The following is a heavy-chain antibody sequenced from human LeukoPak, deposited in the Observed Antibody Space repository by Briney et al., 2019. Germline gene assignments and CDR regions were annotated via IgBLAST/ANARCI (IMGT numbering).Heavy chain of an antibody. CDR1: GFTFSSYS. CDR3: AREAYYGSAGYYYYYMDV. D-gene: IGHD3-10*01. V-gene: IGHV3-7*01. CDR2: IKQDGGEK. Sequence: PGGSLRLSCAASGFTFSSYSMSWVRQAPGKGLEWVANIKQDGGEKYYVDSVKGRFTISRDNAKNSLYLQMNSLRAEDTAVYYCAREAYYGSAGYYYYYMDVWGKGTTVTVSS. J-gene: IGHJ6*03.